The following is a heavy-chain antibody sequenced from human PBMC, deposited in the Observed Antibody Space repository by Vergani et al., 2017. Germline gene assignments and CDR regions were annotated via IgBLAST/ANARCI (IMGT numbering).Heavy chain of an antibody. V-gene: IGHV3-23*01. Sequence: EVQLLESGGGLVQPGGSLRLSCAASGFTFSSYAMSWVRQAPGKGLEWVSAISGSGGSTYYADSVKGRFTISRDNSKNTLYLQMNSLRAEDTAVYYCAKDSVRVYDSSGXFDYWGQGTLVTVSS. CDR2: ISGSGGST. D-gene: IGHD3-22*01. CDR1: GFTFSSYA. CDR3: AKDSVRVYDSSGXFDY. J-gene: IGHJ4*02.